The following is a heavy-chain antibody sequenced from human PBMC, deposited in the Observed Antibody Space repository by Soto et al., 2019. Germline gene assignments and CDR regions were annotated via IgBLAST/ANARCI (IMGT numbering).Heavy chain of an antibody. D-gene: IGHD3-3*02. CDR2: ISGTSVYI. CDR3: AREGALKPFPS. Sequence: GGSLRLSCAASGFTFSSYAMTWVRQAPGKGLEWVSHISGTSVYIHYADSVKGRFTISRDKAKNSVYLQMDSLRVEDTAVYYCAREGALKPFPSWGQGAWSPSPQ. V-gene: IGHV3-21*04. CDR1: GFTFSSYA. J-gene: IGHJ5*02.